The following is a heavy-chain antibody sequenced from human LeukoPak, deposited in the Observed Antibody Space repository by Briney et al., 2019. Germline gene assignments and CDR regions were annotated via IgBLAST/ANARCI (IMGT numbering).Heavy chain of an antibody. CDR2: IYISGGT. Sequence: PSETLSLTCTVSGVSISSHYWSWIRQPAGKGLEWIGRIYISGGTQYNPSLNSRVTMSLDTFKNQFSLRLSSVTAADTAVYYCARDQSLNRNYDYFDSWGQGTLVTVSS. D-gene: IGHD1-7*01. CDR1: GVSISSHY. V-gene: IGHV4-4*07. J-gene: IGHJ4*02. CDR3: ARDQSLNRNYDYFDS.